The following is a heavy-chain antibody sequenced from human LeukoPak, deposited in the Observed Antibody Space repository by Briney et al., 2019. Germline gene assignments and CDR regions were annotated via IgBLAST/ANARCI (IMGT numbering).Heavy chain of an antibody. Sequence: GGSLRLSCAASGFTFSSYGMHWVRQAPGKGLEWVAFIRYDGNVKHYADSVKGRFTISRDNSKNTMFLQMNSLGGEDTAVYYCAKGGSSSWDYFDYWGQGTLVTVSS. D-gene: IGHD6-13*01. J-gene: IGHJ4*02. CDR3: AKGGSSSWDYFDY. CDR2: IRYDGNVK. V-gene: IGHV3-30*02. CDR1: GFTFSSYG.